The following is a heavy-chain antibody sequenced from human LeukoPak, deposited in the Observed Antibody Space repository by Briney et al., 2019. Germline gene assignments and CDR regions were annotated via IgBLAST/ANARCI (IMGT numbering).Heavy chain of an antibody. CDR3: ASGRQLGY. J-gene: IGHJ4*02. V-gene: IGHV3-7*01. CDR1: GFTFSNYW. CDR2: IKEDGSEK. D-gene: IGHD6-13*01. Sequence: PGGSLRLSCAASGFTFSNYWRSWVRQAPGKGLEWVANIKEDGSEKYYVDSVKGRFTISRDNARKSLYLQMNSLRAEDTAVYYCASGRQLGYWGQGTLVTVSS.